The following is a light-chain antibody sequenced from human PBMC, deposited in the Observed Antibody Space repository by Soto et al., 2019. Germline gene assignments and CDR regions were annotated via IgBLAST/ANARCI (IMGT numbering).Light chain of an antibody. CDR1: SSDIGGYDY. CDR2: DVN. Sequence: QSALTQPASVSGSPGQSITLSCTGNSSDIGGYDYVSWYQRHPGKAPKLIIYDVNNRPSGVSNRVSGSKSGNTASLTISGLQAEDEADYYCTSYASGSSHVVFGGGTKLTVL. CDR3: TSYASGSSHVV. V-gene: IGLV2-14*01. J-gene: IGLJ2*01.